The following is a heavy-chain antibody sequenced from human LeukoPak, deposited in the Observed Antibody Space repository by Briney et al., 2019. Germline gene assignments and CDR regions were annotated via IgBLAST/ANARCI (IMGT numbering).Heavy chain of an antibody. Sequence: GESLKISCKGSGYSFTSYWIGWVRQMPGKGLEWMGIIYHGDSDTRYSPSFQGQVTISADKSISTAYLQWSSLKASDTAMYYCARLGSSSDDPDLIYYYYYMDVWGKGTTVTVSS. D-gene: IGHD6-13*01. V-gene: IGHV5-51*01. J-gene: IGHJ6*03. CDR2: IYHGDSDT. CDR3: ARLGSSSDDPDLIYYYYYMDV. CDR1: GYSFTSYW.